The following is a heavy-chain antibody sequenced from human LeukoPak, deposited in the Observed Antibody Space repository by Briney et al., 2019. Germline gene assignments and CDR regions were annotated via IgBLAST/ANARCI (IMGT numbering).Heavy chain of an antibody. J-gene: IGHJ3*02. CDR2: ISSSSSYI. V-gene: IGHV3-21*01. D-gene: IGHD6-13*01. CDR3: ARAPIDSNSWYHAFDI. CDR1: GFTFSSYS. Sequence: PGGSLRLSCAASGFTFSSYSMNWVRQAPGKGLEWVSSISSSSSYIYYADSVKGRFTISRDNAKNSLYLQMSSLRAEDTAVCYCARAPIDSNSWYHAFDIWGQGTMVTVSS.